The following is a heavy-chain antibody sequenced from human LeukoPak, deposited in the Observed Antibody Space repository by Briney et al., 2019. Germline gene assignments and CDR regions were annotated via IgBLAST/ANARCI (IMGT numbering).Heavy chain of an antibody. CDR1: GFTFSRYW. CDR2: IKQDGSEK. D-gene: IGHD1-1*01. Sequence: PGGSLTLSCAASGFTFSRYWMSWVRQAPGKGLEWVATIKQDGSEKYYADSVKGRFTISRDNSKNTLYLQMNSLRVEDTAVYYCAKDRQHGCWGQGTLVTVSS. J-gene: IGHJ4*02. V-gene: IGHV3-7*05. CDR3: AKDRQHGC.